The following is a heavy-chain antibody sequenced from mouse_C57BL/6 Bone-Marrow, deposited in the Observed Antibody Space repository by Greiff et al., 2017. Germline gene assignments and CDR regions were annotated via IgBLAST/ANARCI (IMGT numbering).Heavy chain of an antibody. J-gene: IGHJ2*01. CDR2: IDPSDSYT. D-gene: IGHD1-3*01. Sequence: QVQLQQPGAELVMPGASVKLSCKASGYTFTSYWMHWVKQRPGQGLEWIGEIDPSDSYTNYNQKFKGKSTLTVDKSSSTAYMQLRSLTSEDSAVYYCARKGLIDYWGQGTTLTVSS. CDR3: ARKGLIDY. CDR1: GYTFTSYW. V-gene: IGHV1-69*01.